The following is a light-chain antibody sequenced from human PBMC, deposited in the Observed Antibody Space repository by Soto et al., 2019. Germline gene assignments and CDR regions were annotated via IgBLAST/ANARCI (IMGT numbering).Light chain of an antibody. CDR3: SSYAGSSIPVA. J-gene: IGLJ2*01. Sequence: QSALTQPPSASGSPGQPVTISCTGASSDVGGYNFVSWYQHHPGKAPRLMIYDVTQRPSGVPDRFSGSKSGNTASLTVSGLQVDDEAYYYCSSYAGSSIPVAFGGGTKVTVL. CDR1: SSDVGGYNF. V-gene: IGLV2-8*01. CDR2: DVT.